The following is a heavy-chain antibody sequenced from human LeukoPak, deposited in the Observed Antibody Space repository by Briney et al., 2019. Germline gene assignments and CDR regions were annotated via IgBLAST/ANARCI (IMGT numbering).Heavy chain of an antibody. Sequence: ASVKVSCKASGHTSTTYAIHWVRQAPGQGLEWMGWINAGNGNIKYSQKFQGRVTITGDTSASAAYMELSSLRSEDTAVYYCARGYCSSTSCYMDVWGQGTTVT. CDR2: INAGNGNI. D-gene: IGHD2-2*01. CDR3: ARGYCSSTSCYMDV. CDR1: GHTSTTYA. V-gene: IGHV1-3*01. J-gene: IGHJ6*02.